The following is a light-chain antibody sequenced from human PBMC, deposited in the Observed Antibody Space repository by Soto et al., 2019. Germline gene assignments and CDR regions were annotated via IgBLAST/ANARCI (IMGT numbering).Light chain of an antibody. CDR3: GTWDSALSAWV. V-gene: IGLV1-51*01. J-gene: IGLJ3*02. CDR1: RFNIGANF. CDR2: DNN. Sequence: QSVLTQPPSVSAAPGQKVTISCSGGRFNIGANFVSWYQYLPGTAPRLLIYDNNKRPSGIPDRFSGSKSGTSATLGITGLPSWGKTDYYCGTWDSALSAWVFGGGTKLTVL.